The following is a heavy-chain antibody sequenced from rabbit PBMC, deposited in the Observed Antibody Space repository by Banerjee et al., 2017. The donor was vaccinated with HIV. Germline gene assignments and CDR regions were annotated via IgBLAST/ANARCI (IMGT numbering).Heavy chain of an antibody. V-gene: IGHV1S7*01. J-gene: IGHJ4*01. CDR1: GIDFSSYG. Sequence: QLVESGGGLVTLGGSLKLSCKASGIDFSSYGISWVRQAPGKGLEWIGIIYAGKGSTDYASWVNGRFTISSDNAQNTVTLQLNSLTAADTATYFCARGEGRYYFDLWGPGTLVTVS. D-gene: IGHD5-1*01. CDR3: ARGEGRYYFDL. CDR2: IYAGKGST.